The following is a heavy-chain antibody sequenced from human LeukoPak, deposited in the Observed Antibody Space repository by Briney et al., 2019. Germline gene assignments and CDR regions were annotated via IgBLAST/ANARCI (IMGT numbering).Heavy chain of an antibody. Sequence: ASVKVSFKASGYTFTSYGINWVRQAPGQGLEWMGWISGYNGNTDYAQKFQGRVTMTTDISTSTAYMELRSLRSDDTALYYCARDLSLVGATIAFDIWGQGTMVTVSS. D-gene: IGHD1-26*01. J-gene: IGHJ3*02. CDR1: GYTFTSYG. V-gene: IGHV1-18*01. CDR2: ISGYNGNT. CDR3: ARDLSLVGATIAFDI.